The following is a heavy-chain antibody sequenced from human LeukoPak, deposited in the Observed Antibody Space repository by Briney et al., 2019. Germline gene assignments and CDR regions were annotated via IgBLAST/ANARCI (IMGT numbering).Heavy chain of an antibody. J-gene: IGHJ5*02. V-gene: IGHV1-46*01. CDR1: GYTFTSYY. CDR2: INPSGGST. D-gene: IGHD3-3*01. Sequence: ASVKVSCKESGYTFTSYYMHWVRQAPGQGLEWMGIINPSGGSTSYAQKFQGRVTMTRDTSTSTVYMELSSLRSEDTAVYYCARDIVEAIFGVVRWFDPWGQGTLVTVSS. CDR3: ARDIVEAIFGVVRWFDP.